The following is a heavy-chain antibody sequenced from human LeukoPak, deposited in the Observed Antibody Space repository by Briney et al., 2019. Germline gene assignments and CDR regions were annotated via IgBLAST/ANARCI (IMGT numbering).Heavy chain of an antibody. CDR3: ARSYGSGNYFEY. V-gene: IGHV4-59*01. CDR1: GGSISSYY. J-gene: IGHJ4*02. Sequence: SETLSLTCTVSGGSISSYYWSWIRQPPGKGLEWIGYIYYSGSTNYNPSLKSRVTISVDTSKNQFSLKLSSVTAADTAVYYCARSYGSGNYFEYWGQGTLVTVSS. D-gene: IGHD3-10*01. CDR2: IYYSGST.